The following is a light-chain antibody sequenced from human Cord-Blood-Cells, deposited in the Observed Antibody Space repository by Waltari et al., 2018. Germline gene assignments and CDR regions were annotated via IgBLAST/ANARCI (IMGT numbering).Light chain of an antibody. J-gene: IGKJ1*01. CDR2: WAS. CDR3: QQYYSTPPT. CDR1: QSVLYSSNNNNY. Sequence: DIVMTPSPDYLAVSLGVRATINCKSSQSVLYSSNNNNYLAWYKQKPGQPPKLLIYWASTRESGVPDRFSGSGSGTDFTLTISSLQAEDVAVYYCQQYYSTPPTFGQGTKVEIK. V-gene: IGKV4-1*01.